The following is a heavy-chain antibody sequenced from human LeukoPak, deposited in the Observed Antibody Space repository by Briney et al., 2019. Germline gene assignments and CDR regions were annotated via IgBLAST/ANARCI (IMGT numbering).Heavy chain of an antibody. CDR2: ISSSGSTI. D-gene: IGHD2-2*01. CDR3: ARGWVPAAMGY. CDR1: GFTFSSYE. J-gene: IGHJ4*02. V-gene: IGHV3-48*03. Sequence: PGGSLRLSCAASGFTFSSYEMNRVRQAPGKGLEWVSYISSSGSTIYYADSVKGRFTISRDNAKNSLYLQMNSLRAEDTAVYYCARGWVPAAMGYWGQGTLVTVSS.